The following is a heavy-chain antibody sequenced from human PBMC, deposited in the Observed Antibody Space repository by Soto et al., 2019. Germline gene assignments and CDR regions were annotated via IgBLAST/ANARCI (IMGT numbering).Heavy chain of an antibody. J-gene: IGHJ5*02. CDR2: INPSGGST. CDR3: ARVYPSDTRYGYVGNNWFDP. V-gene: IGHV1-46*03. Sequence: ASVKVSCKASGYTFTSYYMHWVRQAPGQGLEWMGIINPSGGSTSYAQKFQGRVTMTRDTSTSTVYMELSSLRSEDTAVYYCARVYPSDTRYGYVGNNWFDPWCKGTLVTVSS. D-gene: IGHD5-18*01. CDR1: GYTFTSYY.